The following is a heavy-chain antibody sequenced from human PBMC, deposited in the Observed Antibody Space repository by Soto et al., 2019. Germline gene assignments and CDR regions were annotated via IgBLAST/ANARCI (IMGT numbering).Heavy chain of an antibody. CDR3: VRDLDGSGSYYTDY. CDR2: IRPYNGDA. D-gene: IGHD3-10*01. J-gene: IGHJ4*02. V-gene: IGHV1-18*01. CDR1: GYMFISYG. Sequence: GASVKVSCKASGYMFISYGINWVRQAPGQGLEWMGWIRPYNGDAKYAQNLQGRVTMTTDTSTSTAYMEMRSLTSDDTAVYYCVRDLDGSGSYYTDYWGPGTLVTVSS.